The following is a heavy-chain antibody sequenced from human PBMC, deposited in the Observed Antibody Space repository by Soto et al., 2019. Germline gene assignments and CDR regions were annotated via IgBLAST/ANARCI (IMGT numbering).Heavy chain of an antibody. J-gene: IGHJ4*02. D-gene: IGHD3-10*01. Sequence: SETLSLTCAVYGGSFSGYYWSWIRQPPGKGLEWIGEINHSGSTNYNPSLKSRVTISVDTSKNQFSLKLSSVTAADTAVYYCARGTVRYYGSGSYSYFDYWGQGTLVTVSS. CDR2: INHSGST. CDR1: GGSFSGYY. V-gene: IGHV4-34*01. CDR3: ARGTVRYYGSGSYSYFDY.